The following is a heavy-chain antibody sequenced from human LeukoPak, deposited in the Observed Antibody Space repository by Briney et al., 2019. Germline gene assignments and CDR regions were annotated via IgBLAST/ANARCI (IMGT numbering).Heavy chain of an antibody. CDR1: GFTFSSYA. CDR2: ISGSGSST. D-gene: IGHD6-19*01. CDR3: AKRRGGSGWPFDY. Sequence: GGSLRLSCAASGFTFSSYAMSWVRQAPGKGLEWVSAISGSGSSTYYADSVKGRFTISRDNSKNTLYLQMNSLRAEDTAVYYCAKRRGGSGWPFDYWGQGTLVTVSS. V-gene: IGHV3-23*01. J-gene: IGHJ4*02.